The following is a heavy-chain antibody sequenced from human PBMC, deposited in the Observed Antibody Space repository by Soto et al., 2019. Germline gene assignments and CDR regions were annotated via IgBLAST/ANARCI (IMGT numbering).Heavy chain of an antibody. Sequence: GGSLRLSCAASGFTFSSYGMHWVRQAPGKGLEWVAVISYDGSNKYYADSVKGRFTISRDNSKNTLYLQMNSLRAEDTAVYYCAKGLYNWNDVGDYWGQGTLVTVSS. CDR1: GFTFSSYG. CDR3: AKGLYNWNDVGDY. D-gene: IGHD1-20*01. CDR2: ISYDGSNK. V-gene: IGHV3-30*18. J-gene: IGHJ4*02.